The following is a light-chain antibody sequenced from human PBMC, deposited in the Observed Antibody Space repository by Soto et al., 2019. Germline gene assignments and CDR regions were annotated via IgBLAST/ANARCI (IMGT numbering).Light chain of an antibody. J-gene: IGKJ4*01. Sequence: IELMQSPSTLSTSVDDVVTIACRASQSISSWLAWYQQKPGKAPKLLIYDASSLESGVPSRFSGSGSGTEFTLTISSLQPDDFATYYCQQYNSYPLTFGGGGKVDI. CDR2: DAS. CDR1: QSISSW. CDR3: QQYNSYPLT. V-gene: IGKV1-5*01.